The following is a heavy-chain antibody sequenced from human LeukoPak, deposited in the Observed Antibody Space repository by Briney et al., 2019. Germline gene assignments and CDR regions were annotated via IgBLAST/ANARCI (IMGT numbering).Heavy chain of an antibody. V-gene: IGHV4-59*02. CDR1: GGSVSSSH. CDR3: TRGYYEPFDR. CDR2: VDYSGST. D-gene: IGHD3-22*01. Sequence: SETLSLNCTVSGGSVSSSHWNWIRQPPGRRLEWIGNVDYSGSTKYNPSLRSRVTMSLDTSNNQFSLKLRSVTASDTALYYCTRGYYEPFDRWGQGTLVTVSS. J-gene: IGHJ4*02.